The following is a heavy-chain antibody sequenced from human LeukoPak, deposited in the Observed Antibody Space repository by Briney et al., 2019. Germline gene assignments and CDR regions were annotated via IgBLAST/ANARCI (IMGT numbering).Heavy chain of an antibody. CDR1: GFTFSSYA. Sequence: TWGSLRLSCAASGFTFSSYAMHWVRQAPGNGLEYVSAISSNGGSTYYANSVKGRFTISRDNSKNTLYLQMGSLRAEDMAVYYCARVKRGEMATIYFDYWGQGTLVTVSS. CDR2: ISSNGGST. D-gene: IGHD5-24*01. CDR3: ARVKRGEMATIYFDY. V-gene: IGHV3-64*01. J-gene: IGHJ4*02.